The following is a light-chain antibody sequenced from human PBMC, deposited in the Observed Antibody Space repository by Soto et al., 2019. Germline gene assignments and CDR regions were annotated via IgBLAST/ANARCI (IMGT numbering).Light chain of an antibody. Sequence: QAVVTQPASVSGSPGQSITISCTGTSSDVGNYNYVSWYQQHPGKAPKLMIYGVDNRPSGVSNRFSGSKSGNTASLTISGLQAEDEADYYCSSYTSSSTVVFGGGTKVTVL. CDR2: GVD. CDR3: SSYTSSSTVV. CDR1: SSDVGNYNY. V-gene: IGLV2-14*03. J-gene: IGLJ2*01.